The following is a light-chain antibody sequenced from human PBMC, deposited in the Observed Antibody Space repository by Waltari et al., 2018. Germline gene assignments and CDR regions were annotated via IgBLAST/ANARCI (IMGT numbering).Light chain of an antibody. CDR2: EVS. V-gene: IGLV2-23*02. CDR1: SSDVGCYNL. J-gene: IGLJ3*02. CDR3: CSYAGSSTWV. Sequence: QSALTQPASVSGSPGQSITISCTGTSSDVGCYNLVSWYHKHPGKAPKLMIYEVSKRPSGVSNRFSGSKSGNTASLTISGLQAEDEADYYCCSYAGSSTWVFGGGTKLTVL.